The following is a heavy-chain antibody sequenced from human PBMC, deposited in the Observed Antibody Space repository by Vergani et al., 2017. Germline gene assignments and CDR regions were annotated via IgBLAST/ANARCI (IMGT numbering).Heavy chain of an antibody. CDR2: FDPEDGET. CDR3: ATPRLRFSYYYYYGMDV. D-gene: IGHD5-12*01. V-gene: IGHV1-24*01. CDR1: GYTLTELS. J-gene: IGHJ6*02. Sequence: QVQLVQSGAEVKKPGASVKVSCKVSGYTLTELSMHWVRQAPGKGLEWMGGFDPEDGETIYAQTFQGRVTMTEETSTDTAYLELISLRSEDTAVYYCATPRLRFSYYYYYGMDVWGQGTTVTVSS.